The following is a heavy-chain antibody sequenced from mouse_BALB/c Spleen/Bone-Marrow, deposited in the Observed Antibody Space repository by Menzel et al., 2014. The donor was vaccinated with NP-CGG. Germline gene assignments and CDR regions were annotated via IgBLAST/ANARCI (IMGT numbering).Heavy chain of an antibody. Sequence: VKVVDSGPGLVAPSQSLSTTCTVSGFSLTGYGVSWVRQPPGKGLEWLGMIWGDGSTDYNSALKSRLSISKDNSKSQVFLKVNSLQTEDTARYYCARDSFLITRALDYWGQGTSVTVSS. D-gene: IGHD2-4*01. CDR3: ARDSFLITRALDY. CDR1: GFSLTGYG. CDR2: IWGDGST. J-gene: IGHJ4*01. V-gene: IGHV2-6-7*01.